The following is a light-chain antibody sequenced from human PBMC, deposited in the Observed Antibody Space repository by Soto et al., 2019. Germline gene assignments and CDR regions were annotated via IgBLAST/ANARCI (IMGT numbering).Light chain of an antibody. CDR2: AAS. CDR3: QKYSSVIT. CDR1: QGISNF. Sequence: DIQMTQSPSSLSASVGDRVTITCRASQGISNFLAWYQQKPGKVPKLLISAASTLQSGVPSRFSGSGSGTDFSLTSTRPQPEYVATYYCQKYSSVITYGQGTRLEIK. V-gene: IGKV1-27*01. J-gene: IGKJ5*01.